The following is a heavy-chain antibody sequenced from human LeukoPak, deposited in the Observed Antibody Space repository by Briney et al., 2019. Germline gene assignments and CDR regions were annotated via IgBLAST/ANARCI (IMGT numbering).Heavy chain of an antibody. Sequence: SVKVSCKASGGTFSSYAISWVRQAPGQGLEWMGGIIPIFGTANYAQKFQGRVTITADESTSTAYMELSSLRSEDTAVYYCAREPSGWYYFDYWGQGTLVTVSS. CDR3: AREPSGWYYFDY. CDR1: GGTFSSYA. J-gene: IGHJ4*02. V-gene: IGHV1-69*13. CDR2: IIPIFGTA. D-gene: IGHD6-19*01.